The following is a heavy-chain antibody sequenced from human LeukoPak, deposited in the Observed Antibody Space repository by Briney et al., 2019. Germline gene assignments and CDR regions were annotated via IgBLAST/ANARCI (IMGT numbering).Heavy chain of an antibody. J-gene: IGHJ5*02. CDR1: GFTFSSYA. D-gene: IGHD2-2*01. CDR3: ANGIKDEYCSSTSCGWFDP. Sequence: GGSLRLSCAASGFTFSSYAMSWVRQPPGKGLEWVSAISGSGGSTYNAASVKGLSTISRDNSKNTLYLQMNSLRAEDTAVYYCANGIKDEYCSSTSCGWFDPWGQGTLVTVSS. V-gene: IGHV3-23*01. CDR2: ISGSGGST.